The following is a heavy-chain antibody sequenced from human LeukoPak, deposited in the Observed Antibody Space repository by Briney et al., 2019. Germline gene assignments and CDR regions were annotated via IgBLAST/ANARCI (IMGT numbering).Heavy chain of an antibody. V-gene: IGHV3-23*01. Sequence: GGSLRLSCAASGFTFSSYAMSWVRQAPGKGLEWVSAISGSGGSTYYADSVKGRFTISRDNSKNTLYLQMNSLRAEDTAVYYFAKDVGVVMVTQNFDYWAREPWSPSPQ. J-gene: IGHJ4*02. CDR3: AKDVGVVMVTQNFDY. CDR2: ISGSGGST. D-gene: IGHD4-23*01. CDR1: GFTFSSYA.